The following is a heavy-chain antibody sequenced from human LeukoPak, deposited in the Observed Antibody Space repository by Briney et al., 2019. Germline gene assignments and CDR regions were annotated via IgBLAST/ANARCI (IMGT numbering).Heavy chain of an antibody. D-gene: IGHD3-22*01. CDR1: GFTFSSYA. V-gene: IGHV3-23*01. CDR2: ISGSGGST. J-gene: IGHJ4*02. Sequence: GSLRLSCAASGFTFSSYAMSWVRQAPGKGLEWVSAISGSGGSTYYADSVKGRFTISRDNSKNTLYLQMNSLRAEDTAVYYCARAYDSSGYPPSYYFDYWGQGTLVTVSS. CDR3: ARAYDSSGYPPSYYFDY.